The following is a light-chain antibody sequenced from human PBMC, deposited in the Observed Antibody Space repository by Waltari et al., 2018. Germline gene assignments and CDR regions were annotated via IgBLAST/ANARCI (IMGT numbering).Light chain of an antibody. V-gene: IGKV3-20*01. CDR1: QSITKGN. CDR2: GAS. Sequence: EVALTQSPVTLSLSPGESATLSCRASQSITKGNFDWYQHKPGQAPRLLIYGASSRAACIPDRLGGSGSETDFTLTISSLEPEDFAVYYCQQYGSSILYTFGQGTKLEIK. J-gene: IGKJ2*01. CDR3: QQYGSSILYT.